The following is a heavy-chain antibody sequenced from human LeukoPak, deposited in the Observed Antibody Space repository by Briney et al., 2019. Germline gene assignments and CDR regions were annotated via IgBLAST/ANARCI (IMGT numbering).Heavy chain of an antibody. CDR3: ASGYYRFVSEN. V-gene: IGHV3-66*01. CDR2: IYSDGST. Sequence: GGSLRLSCVASGFTVSSIDMNWVRQAPGRGLEWVSGIYSDGSTYYADSVKGRFTISRDNSQNTLYLQMNSLRAEDTAVYYCASGYYRFVSENWGQGTLVTVSS. CDR1: GFTVSSID. D-gene: IGHD3-3*01. J-gene: IGHJ4*02.